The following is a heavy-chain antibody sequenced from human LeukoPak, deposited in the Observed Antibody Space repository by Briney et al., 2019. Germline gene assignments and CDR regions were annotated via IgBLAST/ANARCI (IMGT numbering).Heavy chain of an antibody. CDR1: GYTFTSYY. V-gene: IGHV1-46*01. J-gene: IGHJ3*02. CDR3: ARTIEGGDAFDI. Sequence: ASVKVSCKASGYTFTSYYMHWVRQAPGQGLEWMGIINPGGGSTSYAQKFQGRVTMTRDTSTSTVYMELSSLRSEDTAVYYCARTIEGGDAFDIWGQGTMVTVSS. CDR2: INPGGGST. D-gene: IGHD1-26*01.